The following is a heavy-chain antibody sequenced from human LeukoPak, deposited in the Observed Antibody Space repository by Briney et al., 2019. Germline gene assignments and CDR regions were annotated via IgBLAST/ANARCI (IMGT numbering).Heavy chain of an antibody. CDR3: ARGDSSGWYFDH. CDR1: GFTFSSYA. Sequence: GGSLRLSCAASGFTFSSYAMSWVRQAPGKGLEWVSGINWNGGSTGYADSVKGRFTISRDNAKNSLHLQMNSLRAEDTALYLCARGDSSGWYFDHWGQGTLVTVSS. J-gene: IGHJ4*02. CDR2: INWNGGST. D-gene: IGHD6-19*01. V-gene: IGHV3-20*01.